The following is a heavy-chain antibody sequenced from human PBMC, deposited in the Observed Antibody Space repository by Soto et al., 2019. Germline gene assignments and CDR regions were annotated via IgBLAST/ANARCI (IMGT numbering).Heavy chain of an antibody. J-gene: IGHJ4*02. V-gene: IGHV1-18*01. D-gene: IGHD3-16*01. CDR1: GDTITSNC. CDR3: ADRFPAFDF. Sequence: APAKVSCKTSGDTITSNCSGCVRQAPGHGLEWMRCISTSKGNPNSAHKFQASVTMTTATSTSTAYMDLRSLISDYTAVYCCADRFPAFDFWGQGTLVTVSS. CDR2: ISTSKGNP.